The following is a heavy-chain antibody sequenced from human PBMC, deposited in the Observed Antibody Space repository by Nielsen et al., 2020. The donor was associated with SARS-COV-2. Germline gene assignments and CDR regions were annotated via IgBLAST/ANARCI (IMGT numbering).Heavy chain of an antibody. Sequence: GESLKISCAASGFTFSSYAMNWVRQAPGKGLEWVAVISYDGSNKYYADSVKGRFTISRDNSKNTLYLQMNSLRAEDTAVYYCARSYSGSYSQPFDYWGQGTLVTVSS. CDR1: GFTFSSYA. CDR3: ARSYSGSYSQPFDY. CDR2: ISYDGSNK. V-gene: IGHV3-30*04. D-gene: IGHD1-26*01. J-gene: IGHJ4*02.